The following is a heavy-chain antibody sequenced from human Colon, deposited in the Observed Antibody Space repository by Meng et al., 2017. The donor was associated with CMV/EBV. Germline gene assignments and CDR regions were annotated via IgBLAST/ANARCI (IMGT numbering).Heavy chain of an antibody. CDR1: GFSFSNSW. D-gene: IGHD6-19*01. CDR3: AKELDPGVTGNQGYFDY. CDR2: IWQDGLEK. J-gene: IGHJ4*02. V-gene: IGHV3-7*01. Sequence: GESLKISCAASGFSFSNSWMSWVRRAPGKGLEWVANIWQDGLEKYYAESVRGRFTISRANAKNSLYLQMNSLRVEDTAVYFCAKELDPGVTGNQGYFDYWGRGALVTVSS.